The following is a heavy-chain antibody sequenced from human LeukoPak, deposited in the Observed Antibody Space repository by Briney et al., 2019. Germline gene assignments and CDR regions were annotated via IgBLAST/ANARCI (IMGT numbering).Heavy chain of an antibody. J-gene: IGHJ5*02. CDR1: GYTFTNYA. D-gene: IGHD6-13*01. V-gene: IGHV7-4-1*02. Sequence: ASVKVSCKASGYTFTNYAMNWVRQAPGQGLEWMGWINTNTGNPTYAQGFTGRFVFSLDTSVSTAYLQISSLKAEDTAVYYCAIASSSWEFDPWGQGTLVTVPS. CDR2: INTNTGNP. CDR3: AIASSSWEFDP.